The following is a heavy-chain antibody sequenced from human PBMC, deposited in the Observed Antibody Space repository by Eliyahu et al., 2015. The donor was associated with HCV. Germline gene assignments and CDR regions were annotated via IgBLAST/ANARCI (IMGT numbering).Heavy chain of an antibody. D-gene: IGHD3-9*01. CDR1: GGTFSSYA. CDR3: AGTELRYFDWRGGAFDI. CDR2: IIPIFGTA. Sequence: QVQLVQSGAEVKKPGSSVKVSCKASGGTFSSYAISWVRQAPGQGLEWMGGIIPIFGTANYAQKFQGRVTITADESTSTAYMELSSLRSEDTAVYYCAGTELRYFDWRGGAFDIWGQGTMVTVSS. J-gene: IGHJ3*02. V-gene: IGHV1-69*01.